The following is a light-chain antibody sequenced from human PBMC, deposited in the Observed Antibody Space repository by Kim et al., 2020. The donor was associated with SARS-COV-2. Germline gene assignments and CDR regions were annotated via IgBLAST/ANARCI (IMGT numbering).Light chain of an antibody. Sequence: GQSVTISCTGTSSDVGGNNYVSWYQQHPGKAPKLLIYEVSERPSGVPDRFSGSKSGNTASLTVSGLQSEDEADYYCSSYAGSNIVVFGGGTQLTVL. CDR1: SSDVGGNNY. CDR3: SSYAGSNIVV. J-gene: IGLJ2*01. V-gene: IGLV2-8*01. CDR2: EVS.